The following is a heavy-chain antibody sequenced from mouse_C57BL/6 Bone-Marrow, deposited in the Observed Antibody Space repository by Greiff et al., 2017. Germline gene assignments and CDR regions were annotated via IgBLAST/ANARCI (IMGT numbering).Heavy chain of an antibody. Sequence: EVQRVESGGGLVQPGGSLSLSCAASGFTFTDYYMSWVRQPPGKALEWLGFIRNKANGYTTEYSASVKGRFTISRDNSQSILYLQMNALRAEDSATYYCARTTGTSFAYWGQGTLVTVSA. CDR2: IRNKANGYTT. CDR3: ARTTGTSFAY. V-gene: IGHV7-3*01. CDR1: GFTFTDYY. J-gene: IGHJ3*01. D-gene: IGHD4-1*02.